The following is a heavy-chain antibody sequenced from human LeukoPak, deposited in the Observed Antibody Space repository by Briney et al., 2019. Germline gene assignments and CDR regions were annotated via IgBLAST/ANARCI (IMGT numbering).Heavy chain of an antibody. D-gene: IGHD2-15*01. CDR2: IYYSGST. CDR1: GGSISSYY. CDR3: ARVKEYCSGGSCYYYYYMDV. Sequence: SESLSLTCTVSGGSISSYYWSWIRQPPGKGLEWLGYIYYSGSTNYNPSLKSRVTISVGTSKNQFSLKLSAVTAADTAVYYCARVKEYCSGGSCYYYYYMDVWGKGTTVTVSS. V-gene: IGHV4-59*01. J-gene: IGHJ6*03.